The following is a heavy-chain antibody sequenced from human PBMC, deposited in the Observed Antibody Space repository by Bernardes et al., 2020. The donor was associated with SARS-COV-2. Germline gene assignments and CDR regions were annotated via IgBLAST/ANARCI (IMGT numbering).Heavy chain of an antibody. V-gene: IGHV3-48*04. CDR2: ISGSGSTI. J-gene: IGHJ4*02. D-gene: IGHD4-17*01. Sequence: VWSLSLSCVVSGFTFSRHSMNWVRQAPGKGLEWLAYISGSGSTIHYADSVKGRLTISRDNAKNSLYLQMNSLRVEDTAVYYCARDYYGDYILDYWGQGTLVTVSS. CDR1: GFTFSRHS. CDR3: ARDYYGDYILDY.